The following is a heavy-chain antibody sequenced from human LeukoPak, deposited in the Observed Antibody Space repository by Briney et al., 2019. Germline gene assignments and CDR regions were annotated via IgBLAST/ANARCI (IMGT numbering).Heavy chain of an antibody. J-gene: IGHJ6*04. CDR3: AELGITMIGGV. CDR1: GFTFSSYW. CDR2: IKQDGREK. D-gene: IGHD3-10*02. Sequence: GGSRRLSCGASGFTFSSYWMSWVRQAPGKGLEWVANIKQDGREKYYVDSVKGRFTISRDNAKNSLYLQMNSLRAEDTAVYYCAELGITMIGGVWGKGTTVTISS. V-gene: IGHV3-7*01.